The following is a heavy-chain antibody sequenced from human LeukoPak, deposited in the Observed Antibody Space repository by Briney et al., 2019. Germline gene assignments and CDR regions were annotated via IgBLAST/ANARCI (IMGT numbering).Heavy chain of an antibody. J-gene: IGHJ4*02. Sequence: GGSLRLSCAASGFTFSTYAMSWDRQAPGKGLEWVSAISGSGDSTYYADSVKGRFTISRDNSRNTLYLQMNSLRAEDTAVYYCAKESRITMVRGVVDYWGQGTLVTVSS. CDR2: ISGSGDST. CDR3: AKESRITMVRGVVDY. V-gene: IGHV3-23*01. CDR1: GFTFSTYA. D-gene: IGHD3-10*01.